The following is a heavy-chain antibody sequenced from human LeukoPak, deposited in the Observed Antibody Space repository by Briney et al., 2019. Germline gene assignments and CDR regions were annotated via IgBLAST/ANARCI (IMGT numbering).Heavy chain of an antibody. Sequence: SGIGGSTYYADSVKGRFTISRDNSKNTLYLQMNSLRAEDTAVYYCAKQVVVAATPSAFDXXGQXT. CDR3: AKQVVVAATPSAFDX. D-gene: IGHD2-15*01. CDR2: SGIGGST. J-gene: IGHJ3*02. V-gene: IGHV3-23*01.